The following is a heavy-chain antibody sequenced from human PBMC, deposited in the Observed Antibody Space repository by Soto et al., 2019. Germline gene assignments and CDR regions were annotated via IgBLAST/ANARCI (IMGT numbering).Heavy chain of an antibody. J-gene: IGHJ6*03. D-gene: IGHD6-6*01. CDR3: ASGPALVYYYYYMGV. V-gene: IGHV1-8*01. CDR1: GYSFTSYE. Sequence: QVQLVQSGAEVKKPGASVKVSCKASGYSFTSYEIYWVRQATGQGLEWMGWMNPNSGNTGYSQKLQGRVTMTRNTSISTDYVEPTRMTSEDTAVYYWASGPALVYYYYYMGVWGKGTTVTVSS. CDR2: MNPNSGNT.